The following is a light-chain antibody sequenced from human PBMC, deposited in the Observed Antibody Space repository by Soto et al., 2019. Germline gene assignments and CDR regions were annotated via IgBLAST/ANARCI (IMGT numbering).Light chain of an antibody. J-gene: IGLJ1*01. V-gene: IGLV2-14*01. CDR1: SSDVGGYNY. Sequence: QSALTQPASLSGSPGQSITISCTGTSSDVGGYNYVSWYRQHPGRAPKLMIYDVSNRPSGVSNRFPDSTSGNTASLCISGVQAEDEADGYSRPYRRSSTCVFGHESMVT. CDR3: RPYRRSSTCV. CDR2: DVS.